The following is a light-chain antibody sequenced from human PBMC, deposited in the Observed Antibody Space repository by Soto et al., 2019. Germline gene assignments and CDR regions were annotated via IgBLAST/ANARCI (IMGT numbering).Light chain of an antibody. CDR2: GAS. V-gene: IGKV3-20*01. J-gene: IGKJ1*01. Sequence: EIALTQSPGTLSSSPGERATLSCRASQTVTSNYLAWDQQKPGQAPRLLFFGASMRATGLPDRFSGGGSGTDFTLTISRLEPEDFAVYYCQQYGSSPGTFGQGTKVEVK. CDR3: QQYGSSPGT. CDR1: QTVTSNY.